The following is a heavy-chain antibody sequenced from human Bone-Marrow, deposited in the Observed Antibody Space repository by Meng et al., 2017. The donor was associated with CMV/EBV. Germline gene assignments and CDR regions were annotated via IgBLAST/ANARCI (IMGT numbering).Heavy chain of an antibody. CDR3: ASEVGRYCSSTSCYTGEY. Sequence: GESLKISCAASGFTFSSYSMNWVRQAPGKGLEWVSSISSSSSYIYYADSVKGRFTISRDNAKNSLYLQMNSLRAEDTAVYYCASEVGRYCSSTSCYTGEYWGQGTLVSVPS. V-gene: IGHV3-21*01. CDR2: ISSSSSYI. J-gene: IGHJ4*02. D-gene: IGHD2-2*02. CDR1: GFTFSSYS.